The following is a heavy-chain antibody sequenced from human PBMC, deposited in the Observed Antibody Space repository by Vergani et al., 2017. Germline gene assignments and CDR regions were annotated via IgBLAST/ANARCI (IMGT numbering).Heavy chain of an antibody. Sequence: DVQLVESGGGLVKPGGSLRLSCVASGFTFSSYSMIWARQAPGKGLEWVGGIRSKAYGQATIYAASVKGRFTISRDDSKSIAYLQMNNLQTEDTAMYYCVRDQVTMLRGSDALDIWGQGTMVTVSS. CDR1: GFTFSSYS. CDR2: IRSKAYGQAT. D-gene: IGHD3-10*01. J-gene: IGHJ3*02. V-gene: IGHV3-49*04. CDR3: VRDQVTMLRGSDALDI.